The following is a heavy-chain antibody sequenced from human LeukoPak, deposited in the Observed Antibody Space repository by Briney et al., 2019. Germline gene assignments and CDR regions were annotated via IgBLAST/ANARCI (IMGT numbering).Heavy chain of an antibody. CDR2: IIPIFGTA. V-gene: IGHV1-69*05. CDR1: GGTFSSYA. Sequence: SVKVSCKASGGTFSSYAISWVRQAPGQGLEWMGGIIPIFGTANYAQKFQGRVTITTDESTSTAYMELSSLRSEDTAVYYCARGVTAILNCFDYWGQGTLVTVSS. J-gene: IGHJ4*02. D-gene: IGHD2-21*02. CDR3: ARGVTAILNCFDY.